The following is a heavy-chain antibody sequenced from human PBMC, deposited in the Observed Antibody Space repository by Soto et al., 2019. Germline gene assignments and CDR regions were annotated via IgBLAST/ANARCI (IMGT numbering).Heavy chain of an antibody. Sequence: GGSLRLSCTASGFSFSGYGMHWVRQAPGKGLEWVSVIYSGGSTYYADSVKGRFTISRDNSKNTLYLQMNSLRAEDTAVYYCARDLSDGIAAAGTDYWGQGTLVTVSS. J-gene: IGHJ4*02. D-gene: IGHD6-13*01. CDR1: GFSFSGYG. V-gene: IGHV3-53*01. CDR3: ARDLSDGIAAAGTDY. CDR2: IYSGGST.